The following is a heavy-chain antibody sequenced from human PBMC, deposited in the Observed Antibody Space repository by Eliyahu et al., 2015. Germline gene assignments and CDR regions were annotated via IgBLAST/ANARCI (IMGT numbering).Heavy chain of an antibody. CDR3: ARAENVVVVALGY. CDR2: INPSGGST. J-gene: IGHJ4*02. CDR1: GYTFPXFX. Sequence: QVQLVQSGAEVKKPGASVKXSCKASGYTFPXFXXHWVRQAPGQGLEWMGIINPSGGSTSYAQKFQGRVTMTRDTSTSTVYMELSSLRSEDTAVYYCARAENVVVVALGYWGQGTLVTVSS. V-gene: IGHV1-46*01. D-gene: IGHD2-15*01.